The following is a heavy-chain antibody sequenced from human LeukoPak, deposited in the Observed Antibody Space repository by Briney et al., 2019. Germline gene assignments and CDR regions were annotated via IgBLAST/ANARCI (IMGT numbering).Heavy chain of an antibody. CDR3: ARDGYSGSYYDY. V-gene: IGHV3-74*01. CDR2: INGDGSTS. J-gene: IGHJ4*02. CDR1: GFTFYSYW. Sequence: GGSLRLSCVASGFTFYSYWMHWVRQAPGKGLVWVSCINGDGSTSNYADSVKGRFTISRDNAKNTLYLQMNSLRAEDTAVYYCARDGYSGSYYDYWGQGTLVTVSS. D-gene: IGHD1-26*01.